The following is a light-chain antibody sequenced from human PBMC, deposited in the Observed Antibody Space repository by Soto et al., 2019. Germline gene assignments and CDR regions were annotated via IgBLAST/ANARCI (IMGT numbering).Light chain of an antibody. CDR3: QQYNSYWT. V-gene: IGKV1-5*01. J-gene: IGKJ1*01. Sequence: DIQMTQSPSTLSASVGDRFTIACRSSQSISGRLAWYQQKPGKAPKFLIFDVSSLESGVPSRFSGSGSGTEFTLTISSLQPDDLATYYCQQYNSYWTFGQGTKVDIK. CDR1: QSISGR. CDR2: DVS.